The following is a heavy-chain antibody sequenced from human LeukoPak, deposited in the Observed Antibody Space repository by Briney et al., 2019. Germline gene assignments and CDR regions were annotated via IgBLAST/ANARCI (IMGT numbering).Heavy chain of an antibody. D-gene: IGHD6-13*01. CDR2: INPNSGGT. CDR1: GYTFTGYY. V-gene: IGHV1-2*04. Sequence: ASVKVSCKASGYTFTGYYMHWVRQAPGQGLEWMGWINPNSGGTNYAQKFQGWVTMTRDTSISIAYMELSRLRSDDTAVYYCARSIAAAGTAAFQHWGQGTLVTVSS. J-gene: IGHJ1*01. CDR3: ARSIAAAGTAAFQH.